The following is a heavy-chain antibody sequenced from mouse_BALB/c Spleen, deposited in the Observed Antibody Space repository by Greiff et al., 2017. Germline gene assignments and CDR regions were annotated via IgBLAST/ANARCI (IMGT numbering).Heavy chain of an antibody. CDR1: GYTFTDYA. V-gene: IGHV1-67*01. CDR2: ISTDYGNT. J-gene: IGHJ4*01. D-gene: IGHD1-1*01. Sequence: QVQLQQSGPELVRPGVSVKISCTGSGYTFTDYAMHWVKQSHAKSLEWIGVISTDYGNTNYNQKFKGKATMTGDKSSSTAYMELARLTSEDSAIYYCESGGITSVVATEGAMDYWGQGTSVTVSS. CDR3: ESGGITSVVATEGAMDY.